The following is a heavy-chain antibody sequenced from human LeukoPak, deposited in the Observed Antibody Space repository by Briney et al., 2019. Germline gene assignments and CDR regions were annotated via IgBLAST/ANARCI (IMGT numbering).Heavy chain of an antibody. CDR2: IYYSGST. D-gene: IGHD1-1*01. Sequence: PSETLSLTCAVYGGSFSGYYWSWIRQPPGKGLEWIGSIYYSGSTYYNPSLKSRVTISVDTSKNQFSLKLSSVTAADTAVYYCARAPGFDWFDPWGQGTLVTVSS. CDR3: ARAPGFDWFDP. V-gene: IGHV4-34*01. J-gene: IGHJ5*02. CDR1: GGSFSGYY.